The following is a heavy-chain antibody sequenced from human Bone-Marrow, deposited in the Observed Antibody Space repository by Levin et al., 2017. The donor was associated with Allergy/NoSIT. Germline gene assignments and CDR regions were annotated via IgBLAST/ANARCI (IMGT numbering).Heavy chain of an antibody. CDR3: AKDSSFDILTGYVATNYFDF. J-gene: IGHJ4*02. CDR1: GFTFDDYA. V-gene: IGHV3-9*01. CDR2: ISWNSLNI. Sequence: SLKISCAGSGFTFDDYAMHWVRQVPGKGLEWVSGISWNSLNIRYADSVKGRFTISRDNAKNSQYLQMDNLRTDDTALYYCAKDSSFDILTGYVATNYFDFWGQGILVTVSS. D-gene: IGHD3-9*01.